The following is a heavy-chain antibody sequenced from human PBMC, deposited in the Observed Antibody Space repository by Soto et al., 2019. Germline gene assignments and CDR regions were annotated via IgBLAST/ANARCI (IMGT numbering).Heavy chain of an antibody. D-gene: IGHD3-3*01. J-gene: IGHJ6*03. CDR1: GFTFSSYG. V-gene: IGHV3-33*01. CDR3: ARDFYYDFWSGYLHSPYMGV. Sequence: GGSLRHSCASSGFTFSSYGMHWVRQAPGKGLEWVAVIWYDGSNKYYADSVKGRFTISRDNSKNTLYLQMNSLRAEDTAVYYCARDFYYDFWSGYLHSPYMGVWGKGTTVTLSS. CDR2: IWYDGSNK.